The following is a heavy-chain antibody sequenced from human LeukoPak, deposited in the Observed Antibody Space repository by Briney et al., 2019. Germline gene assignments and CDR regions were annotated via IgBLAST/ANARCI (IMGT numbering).Heavy chain of an antibody. J-gene: IGHJ4*02. Sequence: ASVKVSCKASGYTFTSYDINWVRQATGQGLEWMGWISAYNGNTNYAQKLQGRVTMTTDTSTSTAYMELRSLRSDDTAVYYCARVTGYDSSGYYFYWGQGTLVTVSS. CDR2: ISAYNGNT. CDR3: ARVTGYDSSGYYFY. CDR1: GYTFTSYD. V-gene: IGHV1-18*01. D-gene: IGHD3-22*01.